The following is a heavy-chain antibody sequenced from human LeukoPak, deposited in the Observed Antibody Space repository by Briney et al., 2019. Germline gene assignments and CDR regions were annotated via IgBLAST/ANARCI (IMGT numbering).Heavy chain of an antibody. V-gene: IGHV1-46*01. CDR2: INPSDGST. D-gene: IGHD3-9*01. CDR3: ARGSSHVLRYFDWLLLFDY. J-gene: IGHJ4*02. Sequence: GASVKVSCKASGYTFTSYYMHWVRQAPGQGLEWMGIINPSDGSTSYAQKFQGRVTMTRDTSTSTVYMELSSLRSEDTAVYYCARGSSHVLRYFDWLLLFDYWGQGTLVTVSS. CDR1: GYTFTSYY.